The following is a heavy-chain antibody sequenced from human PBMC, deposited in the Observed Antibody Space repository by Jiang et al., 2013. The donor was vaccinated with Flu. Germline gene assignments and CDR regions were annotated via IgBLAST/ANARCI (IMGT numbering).Heavy chain of an antibody. D-gene: IGHD3-16*02. CDR3: AKDYPPQDY. V-gene: IGHV3-30*18. CDR2: ISYDGSNK. Sequence: AASGFTFSSYGMHWVRQAPGKGLEWVAVISYDGSNKYYADSVKGRFTISRDNSKNTLYLQMNSLRAEDTAVYYCAKDYPPQDYWGQGTLVTVSS. CDR1: GFTFSSYG. J-gene: IGHJ4*02.